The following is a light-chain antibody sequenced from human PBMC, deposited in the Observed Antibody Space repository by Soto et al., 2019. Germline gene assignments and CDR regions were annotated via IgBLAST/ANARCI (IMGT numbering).Light chain of an antibody. J-gene: IGKJ2*01. Sequence: EIVMTQSPATLSVSPGERATLSCRASKSVSSNLAWYQQKPGQAPRLLIYGASTRATGIPARFSGSGSGTAFTLTISSLQSEDFAVYYCQQYNNWPPYTFGQGTKLEIK. CDR2: GAS. V-gene: IGKV3-15*01. CDR1: KSVSSN. CDR3: QQYNNWPPYT.